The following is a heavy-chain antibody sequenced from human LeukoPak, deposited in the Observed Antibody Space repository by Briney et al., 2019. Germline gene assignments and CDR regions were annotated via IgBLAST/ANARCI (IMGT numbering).Heavy chain of an antibody. CDR3: ARHLGGNWFDP. CDR1: GGSISSYY. CDR2: VFHSGST. Sequence: SETLSLTCTVSGGSISSYYWSWIRQPPGKGLEWIGYVFHSGSTNYNPSLKSRVTISVDTSKNQFSLKLTSVTAADTAVYYCARHLGGNWFDPWGQGTLVTVSS. D-gene: IGHD2/OR15-2a*01. J-gene: IGHJ5*02. V-gene: IGHV4-59*08.